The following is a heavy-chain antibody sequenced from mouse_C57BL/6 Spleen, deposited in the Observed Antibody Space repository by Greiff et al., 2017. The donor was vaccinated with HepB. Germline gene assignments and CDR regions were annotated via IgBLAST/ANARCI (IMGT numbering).Heavy chain of an antibody. CDR1: GYAFSSSW. Sequence: QVQLQQSGPELVKPGASVKISCKASGYAFSSSWMNWVKQRPGKGLEWIGRIYPGDGDTNYNGKFKGKATLTADKSSSTAYMKRSSLTSEDSAVYFCARSVEAMDYWGQGTSVTVSS. CDR2: IYPGDGDT. CDR3: ARSVEAMDY. J-gene: IGHJ4*01. V-gene: IGHV1-82*01.